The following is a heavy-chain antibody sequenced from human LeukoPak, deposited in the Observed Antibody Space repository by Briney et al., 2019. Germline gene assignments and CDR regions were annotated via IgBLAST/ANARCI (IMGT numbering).Heavy chain of an antibody. J-gene: IGHJ4*02. V-gene: IGHV3-73*01. CDR3: ARLTGDFVGYDY. CDR2: IRSKATNYAT. CDR1: GFSFSVSA. Sequence: PGGSLRLSCVASGFSFSVSAMHWVRQASGKGLEWVGRIRSKATNYATAYAASVKDRFTISRDDSKNTAYLQMNSLKTEDTAVYYCARLTGDFVGYDYWGQGTLVTVSS. D-gene: IGHD2-21*02.